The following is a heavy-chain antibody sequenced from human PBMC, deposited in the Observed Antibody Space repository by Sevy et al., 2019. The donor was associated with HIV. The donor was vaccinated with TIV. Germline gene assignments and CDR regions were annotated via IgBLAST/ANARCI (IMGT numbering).Heavy chain of an antibody. CDR1: GDSVSNYY. CDR3: ARDFQDLWSGYYKHYYYYGMDV. CDR2: MFASGGT. Sequence: SENLSLTCTISGDSVSNYYWSWIRQPAGKGLEWIGRMFASGGTDYNSSLKSRVTMSVDTSKNQFSLKLSSVTAADTAVYYCARDFQDLWSGYYKHYYYYGMDVWGHGTTVTVSS. J-gene: IGHJ6*02. V-gene: IGHV4-4*07. D-gene: IGHD3-3*01.